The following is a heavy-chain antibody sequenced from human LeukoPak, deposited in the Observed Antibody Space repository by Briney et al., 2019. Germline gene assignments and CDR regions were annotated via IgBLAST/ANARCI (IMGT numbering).Heavy chain of an antibody. J-gene: IGHJ4*02. D-gene: IGHD3-22*01. Sequence: GGSLRLSCAASGFTVSRNYMNWVRQAPGKGLEWVSSISSSSSYIYYADSVKGRFTISRDNAKNSLYLQMNSLRAEDTAVYYCARSYDSSGYYNSDYWGQGTLVTVSS. CDR1: GFTVSRNY. V-gene: IGHV3-21*01. CDR2: ISSSSSYI. CDR3: ARSYDSSGYYNSDY.